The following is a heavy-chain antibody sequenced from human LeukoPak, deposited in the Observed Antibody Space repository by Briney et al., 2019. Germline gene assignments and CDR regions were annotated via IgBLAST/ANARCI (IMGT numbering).Heavy chain of an antibody. CDR2: ISGSGGST. V-gene: IGHV3-23*01. CDR1: GFTFSSYA. D-gene: IGHD1-26*01. J-gene: IGHJ4*02. CDR3: ARAWGRRSGSYAY. Sequence: GGSLRLSCAASGFTFSSYAMSWVRQAPGKGLEWVSAISGSGGSTYYADSVKGRFTISRDNSKNTLYLQMNSLRAEDTALYYCARAWGRRSGSYAYWGQGTLVTVSS.